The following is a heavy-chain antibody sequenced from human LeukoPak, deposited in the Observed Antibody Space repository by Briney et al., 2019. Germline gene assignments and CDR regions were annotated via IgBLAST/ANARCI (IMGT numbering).Heavy chain of an antibody. D-gene: IGHD3-22*01. CDR3: AREGHDSSGYYYFDY. Sequence: GGSLRLSCAASGFTFRDYYMSWLRQAPGKGLEWVSHISSSGSTIYYADSVKGRFTISRDNAKNSLYLQMNSLRAEDTAVYYCAREGHDSSGYYYFDYWGQGTLVTVSS. CDR1: GFTFRDYY. J-gene: IGHJ4*02. CDR2: ISSSGSTI. V-gene: IGHV3-11*01.